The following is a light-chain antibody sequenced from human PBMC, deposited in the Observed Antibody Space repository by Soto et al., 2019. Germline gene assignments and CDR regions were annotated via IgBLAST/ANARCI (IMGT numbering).Light chain of an antibody. V-gene: IGKV1-5*03. CDR1: QSISSW. CDR3: QQYSYFAT. Sequence: DIQMTQSPSTLSASVGERVTITCRASQSISSWLTWYQQKAGQAPKLLIYKASIVESGVPSRFSGSGSGTXXXXXXXXLQPXDXXTYYXQQYSYFATFGQGTRVEVK. CDR2: KAS. J-gene: IGKJ1*01.